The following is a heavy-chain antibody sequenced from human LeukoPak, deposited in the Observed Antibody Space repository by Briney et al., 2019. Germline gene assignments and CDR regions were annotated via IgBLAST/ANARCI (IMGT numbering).Heavy chain of an antibody. CDR3: ARETELVMVRGVGFGYMDV. CDR2: IIPIFGTA. V-gene: IGHV1-69*13. J-gene: IGHJ6*03. Sequence: GASVKVSCKASGGTFSSYAISWVRQAPGQGLEWMGGIIPIFGTANYAQKFQGRVTITADESTSTAYMELSSLRSEDTAVYYCARETELVMVRGVGFGYMDVWGKGTTVTISS. D-gene: IGHD3-10*01. CDR1: GGTFSSYA.